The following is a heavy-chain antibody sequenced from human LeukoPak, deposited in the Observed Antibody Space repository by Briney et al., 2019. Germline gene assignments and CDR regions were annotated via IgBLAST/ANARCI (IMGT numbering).Heavy chain of an antibody. J-gene: IGHJ4*02. Sequence: PGGSLRLSCAASGFTFSDYYMGWIRQAPGKGLEWVSYISSSGSTIYYADSVKGRFTISRDNAKNSLYLQVNSLRAEDTAVYYCARDALRSPHGVPWYSSSSFDYWGQGTLVTVSS. D-gene: IGHD6-6*01. CDR3: ARDALRSPHGVPWYSSSSFDY. V-gene: IGHV3-11*01. CDR1: GFTFSDYY. CDR2: ISSSGSTI.